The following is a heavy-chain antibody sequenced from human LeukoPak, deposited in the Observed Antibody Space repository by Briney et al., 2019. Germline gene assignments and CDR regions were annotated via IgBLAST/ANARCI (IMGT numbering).Heavy chain of an antibody. J-gene: IGHJ6*04. D-gene: IGHD3-10*01. CDR3: ASGKWFGV. CDR2: IYYSGST. V-gene: IGHV4-59*01. CDR1: GGSISSYY. Sequence: SETLSLTCTVSGGSISSYYWSWSRQPPGKGLEWIGYIYYSGSTNYNPSLKSRVTISVDTSKNQFSLKLSSVTAADTAVYYCASGKWFGVRGKGTTVTVSS.